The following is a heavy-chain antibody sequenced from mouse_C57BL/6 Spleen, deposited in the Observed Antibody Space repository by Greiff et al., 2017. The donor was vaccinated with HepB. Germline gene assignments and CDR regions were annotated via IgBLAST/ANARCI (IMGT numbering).Heavy chain of an antibody. V-gene: IGHV1-69*01. CDR2: IDPSDSYT. CDR3: ARYYCSSCDY. J-gene: IGHJ2*01. D-gene: IGHD1-1*01. CDR1: GYTFTSYW. Sequence: VQLQQPGAELVMPGASVKLSCKATGYTFTSYWMHWVKQRPGQGLEWIGEIDPSDSYTNYNQKVKGKSTLTVDKSSSTAYMQLSSLTSEDSAVFYCARYYCSSCDYWGQGTTLTVSS.